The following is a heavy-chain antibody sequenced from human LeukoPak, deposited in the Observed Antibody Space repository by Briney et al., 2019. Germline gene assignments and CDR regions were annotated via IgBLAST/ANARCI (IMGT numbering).Heavy chain of an antibody. J-gene: IGHJ4*02. V-gene: IGHV3-23*01. CDR3: AKLDGSGAGSSRPPIDY. CDR2: ISGSGGST. D-gene: IGHD3-10*01. Sequence: GGSLRLSCAASGFTFSSYEMNWVRQAPGKGLEWVSAISGSGGSTYYADSVKGRFTISRDNSKNTLYLQMNSLRAEDTAVYYCAKLDGSGAGSSRPPIDYWGQGSLVTVSS. CDR1: GFTFSSYE.